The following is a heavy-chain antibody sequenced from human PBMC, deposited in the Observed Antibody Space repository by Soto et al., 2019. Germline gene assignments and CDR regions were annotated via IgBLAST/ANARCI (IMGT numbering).Heavy chain of an antibody. V-gene: IGHV1-69*13. Sequence: ASVKVSCKASGGTFSGYAMSWVRQAPGQGLEGMGGIIPIFGTADYAQKFQGRVTITADECTSTAYMELSSLRSEDTAVYYCARHIVVVPAATRYYYYCGMNFWGQVTTGTVS. J-gene: IGHJ6*02. CDR3: ARHIVVVPAATRYYYYCGMNF. CDR1: GGTFSGYA. D-gene: IGHD2-2*01. CDR2: IIPIFGTA.